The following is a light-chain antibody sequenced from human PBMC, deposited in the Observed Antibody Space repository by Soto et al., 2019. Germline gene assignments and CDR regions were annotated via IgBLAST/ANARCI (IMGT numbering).Light chain of an antibody. CDR2: GAS. V-gene: IGKV1-39*01. CDR1: QSISNH. J-gene: IGKJ3*01. CDR3: QQSYTIPT. Sequence: DIQMTQSPSSLSASVGDGVTITCRASQSISNHVNWYQQKPGKAPKLLISGASSLQGGVPSRFSGSGSGTDFTLTISGLQQEEYATYTCQQSYTIPTFGPGTTVDVK.